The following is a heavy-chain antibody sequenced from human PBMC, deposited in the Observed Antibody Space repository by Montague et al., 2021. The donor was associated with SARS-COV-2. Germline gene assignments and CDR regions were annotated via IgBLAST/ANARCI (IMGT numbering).Heavy chain of an antibody. CDR3: ARETPVAGTNFYGMDV. CDR2: IGPPGDT. V-gene: IGHV3-13*01. Sequence: SLSISCAASGFSFKNYGIHLVRQATGKGLEWVSAIGPPGDTYYACSVKGRFSISREDAKNSLYLQMDSLRAEDTAVYYCARETPVAGTNFYGMDVWGLGTTVTVSS. CDR1: GFSFKNYG. D-gene: IGHD6-19*01. J-gene: IGHJ6*02.